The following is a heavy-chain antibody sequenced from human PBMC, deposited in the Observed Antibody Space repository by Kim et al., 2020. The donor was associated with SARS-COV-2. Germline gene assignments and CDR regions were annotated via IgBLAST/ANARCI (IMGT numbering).Heavy chain of an antibody. D-gene: IGHD2-2*01. J-gene: IGHJ4*02. Sequence: GRFTISRDNSKNTLYLQMNSLRAEDTAVYYCAKGWLRYCSSTSCYAPFDYWGQGTLVTVSS. V-gene: IGHV3-23*01. CDR3: AKGWLRYCSSTSCYAPFDY.